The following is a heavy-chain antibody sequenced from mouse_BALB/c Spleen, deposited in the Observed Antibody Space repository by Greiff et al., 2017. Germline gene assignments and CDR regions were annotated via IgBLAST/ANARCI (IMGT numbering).Heavy chain of an antibody. J-gene: IGHJ3*01. D-gene: IGHD2-10*02. V-gene: IGHV2-9*02. CDR2: IWAGGST. Sequence: VKLVESGPGLVAPSQSLSITCTVSGFSLTSYGVHWVRQPPGKGLEWLGVIWAGGSTNYNSALMSRLSISKDNSKSQVFLKMNSLQTDDTAMYYCARDREYGNYAWFAYWGQGTLVTVSA. CDR3: ARDREYGNYAWFAY. CDR1: GFSLTSYG.